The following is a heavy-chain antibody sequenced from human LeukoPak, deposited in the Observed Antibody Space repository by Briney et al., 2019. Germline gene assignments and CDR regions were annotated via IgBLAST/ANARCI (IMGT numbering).Heavy chain of an antibody. V-gene: IGHV3-48*01. CDR3: ARDLLVGDRQWLVLKNPHYGMDV. Sequence: GGSLRLSCAASGFTFSSYSMNWVRQAPGKGLEWVSYISSSSSTIYYADSVKGRFTISRDNSKNTLYLQMNSLRAEDTAVYYCARDLLVGDRQWLVLKNPHYGMDVWGQGTTVTVSS. J-gene: IGHJ6*02. CDR2: ISSSSSTI. CDR1: GFTFSSYS. D-gene: IGHD6-19*01.